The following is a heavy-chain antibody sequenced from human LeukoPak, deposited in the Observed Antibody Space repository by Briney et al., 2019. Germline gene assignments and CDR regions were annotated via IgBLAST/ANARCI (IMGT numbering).Heavy chain of an antibody. CDR1: GASISSYY. D-gene: IGHD3-3*01. V-gene: IGHV4-59*01. CDR2: IYYSGST. J-gene: IGHJ4*02. CDR3: AGAYYDFWSGPYYFDY. Sequence: SETLSLTCTVSGASISSYYWSWIRQPPGRGLEWVGYIYYSGSTNYNPSLKSRVTISVDTSKNQFSLKLSSVTAADTAVYYCAGAYYDFWSGPYYFDYWGQGTLVTVSS.